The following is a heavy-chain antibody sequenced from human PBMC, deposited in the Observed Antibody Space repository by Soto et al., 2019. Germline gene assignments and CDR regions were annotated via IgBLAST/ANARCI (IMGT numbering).Heavy chain of an antibody. CDR2: ISYDGSNK. V-gene: IGHV3-30*18. CDR3: AKILQLGDYAFYYYGMDV. Sequence: GGSLRLSCAASGFTFSNYGMHWVRQAPGKGLEWVAVISYDGSNKYYADSVKGRFTISRDNSKNTLYLQMNSLRAEDTAAYYCAKILQLGDYAFYYYGMDVWGQGTTVTVSS. D-gene: IGHD4-17*01. J-gene: IGHJ6*02. CDR1: GFTFSNYG.